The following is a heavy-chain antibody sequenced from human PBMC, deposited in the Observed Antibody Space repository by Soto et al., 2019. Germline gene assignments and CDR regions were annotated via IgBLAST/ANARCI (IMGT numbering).Heavy chain of an antibody. J-gene: IGHJ6*02. CDR1: GFTFSSYA. CDR2: ISYDGSNK. CDR3: ARSMDSSYYYYGMDV. Sequence: QVQVVESGGGVVQPGRSLRLSCAASGFTFSSYAMHWVCQAPGKGLEWVAVISYDGSNKYYADSVKGRFTISRDNSKNTLYLQMNSLRAEDTAVYYCARSMDSSYYYYGMDVWGQGTTVTVSS. D-gene: IGHD6-6*01. V-gene: IGHV3-30-3*01.